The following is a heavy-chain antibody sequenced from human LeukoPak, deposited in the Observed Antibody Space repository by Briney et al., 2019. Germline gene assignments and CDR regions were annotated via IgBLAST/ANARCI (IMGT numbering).Heavy chain of an antibody. V-gene: IGHV5-51*01. CDR3: ARLPCSSTSCYELNWFDP. CDR1: GYSSTSYW. CDR2: IYPGDSDT. J-gene: IGHJ5*02. D-gene: IGHD2-2*01. Sequence: GESLKISCRGSGYSSTSYWIGWVRQMPGKGLEWMGIIYPGDSDTRYSSSFQGQVTISADKSISTAYLQWSSLKASDTAMYYCARLPCSSTSCYELNWFDPWGQGTLVTVSS.